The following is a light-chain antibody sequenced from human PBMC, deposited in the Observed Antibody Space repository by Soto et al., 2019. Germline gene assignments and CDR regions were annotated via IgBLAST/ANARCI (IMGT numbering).Light chain of an antibody. CDR3: SSYSISTAYL. V-gene: IGLV2-14*02. J-gene: IGLJ1*01. Sequence: QSVLTQPASVSGSPGQSITISCTGTSSDVGGYNLVSWYQQYPGKAPKLMLYEGSKRPSGVSNRFSGSKSGNTASLTISGLQAEDEADYFCSSYSISTAYLFGTGTKVTVL. CDR2: EGS. CDR1: SSDVGGYNL.